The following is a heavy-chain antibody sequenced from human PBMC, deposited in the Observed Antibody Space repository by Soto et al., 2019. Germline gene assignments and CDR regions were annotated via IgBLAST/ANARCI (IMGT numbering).Heavy chain of an antibody. Sequence: QVQLQQWGAGLLKPSETLSLTCAVYGGSFSGYYWSWIRQPPGKGLEWFGEINHSGSTNYNPSLKSRVTISVDTSKNQFSLKLSSVTAADTAVYYCARVVGSGYSYEWLYYYYGMDVWGQGTTVTVSS. CDR3: ARVVGSGYSYEWLYYYYGMDV. D-gene: IGHD5-18*01. CDR2: INHSGST. J-gene: IGHJ6*02. CDR1: GGSFSGYY. V-gene: IGHV4-34*01.